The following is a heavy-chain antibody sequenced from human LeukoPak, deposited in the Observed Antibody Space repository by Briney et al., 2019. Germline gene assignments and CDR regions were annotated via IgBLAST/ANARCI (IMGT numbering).Heavy chain of an antibody. CDR3: ASEIPNLRYCTSTSCDY. Sequence: GGSLRLSCAASGFTFSSYSMNWVRQAPGKGLEWVSSITRSSSFVYYADSVKGRFTISRDNAKNSLYLQMSSLRAEDTAVYYCASEIPNLRYCTSTSCDYWGQGALVTVSS. CDR2: ITRSSSFV. V-gene: IGHV3-21*01. CDR1: GFTFSSYS. J-gene: IGHJ4*02. D-gene: IGHD2-2*01.